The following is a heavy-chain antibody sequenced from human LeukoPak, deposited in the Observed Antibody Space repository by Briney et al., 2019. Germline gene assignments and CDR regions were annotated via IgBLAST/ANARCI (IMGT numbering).Heavy chain of an antibody. V-gene: IGHV4-30-2*01. CDR2: IYHSGST. CDR1: GGSISSGGYS. CDR3: ARHFIAVAGTFDY. J-gene: IGHJ4*02. D-gene: IGHD6-19*01. Sequence: PSETLSLTCAVSGGSISSGGYSWSWILPPPGKGLEWIGYIYHSGSTYYNPSLKSRVTISVDRSKNQFSLKLSSVTAADTAVYYCARHFIAVAGTFDYWGQGTLVTVSS.